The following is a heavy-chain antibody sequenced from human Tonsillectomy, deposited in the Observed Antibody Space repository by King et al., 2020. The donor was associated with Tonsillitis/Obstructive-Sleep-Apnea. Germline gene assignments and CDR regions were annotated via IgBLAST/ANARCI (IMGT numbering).Heavy chain of an antibody. D-gene: IGHD2-8*01. Sequence: VQLVESGGGVVQPGRSLRLSCEASGFTFNSYDIHWVRQAPGKGMEGVAIMWYDGSNEYFADSVKGRFTISRDNSKNTLFLQMNGLRAKEPAIYYCARGYCTSGDCYGLHYFDYWGQGALVTVSS. CDR2: MWYDGSNE. J-gene: IGHJ4*02. CDR1: GFTFNSYD. CDR3: ARGYCTSGDCYGLHYFDY. V-gene: IGHV3-33*01.